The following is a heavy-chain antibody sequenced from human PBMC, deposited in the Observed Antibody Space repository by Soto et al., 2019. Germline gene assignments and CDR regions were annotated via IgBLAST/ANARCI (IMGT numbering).Heavy chain of an antibody. V-gene: IGHV3-48*03. CDR1: GFTFSNYE. J-gene: IGHJ5*02. CDR2: ISNSGGTI. D-gene: IGHD3-10*01. Sequence: EVQLVESGGGLVQPGGSLRLSCEASGFTFSNYEMNWVRQAPGKGLEWVSSISNSGGTIYYADSVKGRFTISRDNAKNSLYLQMHSLRAEDTAVYYCARDAVSGSWCQGTLVTFSS. CDR3: ARDAVSGS.